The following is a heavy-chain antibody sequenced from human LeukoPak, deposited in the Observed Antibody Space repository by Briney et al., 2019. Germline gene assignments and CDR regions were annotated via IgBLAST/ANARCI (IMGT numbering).Heavy chain of an antibody. D-gene: IGHD5-18*01. V-gene: IGHV3-30*04. CDR2: ISYDGSNK. CDR3: ARDQGSYGYSWPGYYYYGMDV. CDR1: GFTFSSYA. Sequence: GRSLRLPCAASGFTFSSYAMHWVRQAPGKGLEWVAVISYDGSNKYSADAVKGRFNISRDNSKNTLYLQTNSLRAEDTAVYYFARDQGSYGYSWPGYYYYGMDVWGQGTTVTVSS. J-gene: IGHJ6*02.